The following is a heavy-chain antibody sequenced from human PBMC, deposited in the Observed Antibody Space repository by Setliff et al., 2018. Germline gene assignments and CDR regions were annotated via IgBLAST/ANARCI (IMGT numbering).Heavy chain of an antibody. V-gene: IGHV4-39*07. Sequence: PSETLSLTCTVSGGSISSSSYYWGWIRQPPGKGLEWIGSIYYSASTNYNPSLKGRVTMSADTSKNQLSLSLTSVSVADTAIYYCARSHYYASGNSHYYYMDVWGKGTAVTVSS. CDR1: GGSISSSSYY. D-gene: IGHD3-10*01. J-gene: IGHJ6*03. CDR3: ARSHYYASGNSHYYYMDV. CDR2: IYYSAST.